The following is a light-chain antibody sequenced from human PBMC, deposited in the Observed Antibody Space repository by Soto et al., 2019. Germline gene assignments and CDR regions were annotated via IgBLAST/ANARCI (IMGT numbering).Light chain of an antibody. CDR2: DAS. CDR1: QDISNY. Sequence: DIQMTQSPSSLSASVGDRVTITCQASQDISNYLNWYQQKPGKAPKLLIYDASNLETGVPSRFSGSGSGTDFTFPISSLQPEDIATYYCQQYDNLPHGTFGPGTKVDIK. J-gene: IGKJ3*01. V-gene: IGKV1-33*01. CDR3: QQYDNLPHGT.